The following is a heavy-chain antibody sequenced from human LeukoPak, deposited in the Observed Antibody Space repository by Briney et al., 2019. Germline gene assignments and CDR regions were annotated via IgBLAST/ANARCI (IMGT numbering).Heavy chain of an antibody. Sequence: KSSETLSLTCTVSGGSISSYYWSWIPQPPGKGLEWIGYIYYSGSTNYNPSLKSRVTISVDTSKNQFSLKLGSVTAADTAVYYCARARGSGRTRFDYWGQGTLVTVSS. V-gene: IGHV4-59*01. CDR1: GGSISSYY. CDR3: ARARGSGRTRFDY. J-gene: IGHJ4*02. D-gene: IGHD3-10*01. CDR2: IYYSGST.